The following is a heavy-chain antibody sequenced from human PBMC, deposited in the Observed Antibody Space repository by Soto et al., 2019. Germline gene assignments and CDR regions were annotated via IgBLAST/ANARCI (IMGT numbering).Heavy chain of an antibody. V-gene: IGHV3-23*01. CDR3: AKDPWGQSGYDGHFDY. Sequence: EVQLLESGGGLVQPGGSLRLSCAASGFTFSSYAMSWVRQAPGKGLEWVSAISGSGGSTYYADSVKGRFTISRDNSKHTLYLQMNRLRAEDTAVYYCAKDPWGQSGYDGHFDYWGQGTLVTVSS. CDR2: ISGSGGST. D-gene: IGHD5-12*01. J-gene: IGHJ4*02. CDR1: GFTFSSYA.